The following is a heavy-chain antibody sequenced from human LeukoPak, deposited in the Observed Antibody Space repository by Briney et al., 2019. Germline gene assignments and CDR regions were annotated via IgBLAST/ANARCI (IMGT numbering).Heavy chain of an antibody. CDR2: INSDGSST. CDR1: GFTFSSYW. V-gene: IGHV3-74*01. Sequence: PGGSLRLSCAASGFTFSSYWMHWVRQAPGKGLVWVSRINSDGSSTSYADSVKGRFTISRDNAKNSLYLQMNSLRAEDTALYYCAKATHYYDSSGYMDYWGQGTLVTVSS. J-gene: IGHJ4*02. CDR3: AKATHYYDSSGYMDY. D-gene: IGHD3-22*01.